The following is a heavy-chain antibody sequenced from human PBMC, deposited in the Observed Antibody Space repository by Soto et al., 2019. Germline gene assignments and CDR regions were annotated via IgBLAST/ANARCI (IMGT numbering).Heavy chain of an antibody. CDR3: ARGDMTTVLSLAFDI. CDR2: IIPIFGTA. V-gene: IGHV1-69*06. CDR1: GGTFSSYA. J-gene: IGHJ3*02. D-gene: IGHD4-17*01. Sequence: GASVKVSCKASGGTFSSYAISWVRQALGQGLEWMGGIIPIFGTANYAQKCQGRVTITADKSTSTAYMELSSLRSEDTAVYYCARGDMTTVLSLAFDIWGQGTMVTVSS.